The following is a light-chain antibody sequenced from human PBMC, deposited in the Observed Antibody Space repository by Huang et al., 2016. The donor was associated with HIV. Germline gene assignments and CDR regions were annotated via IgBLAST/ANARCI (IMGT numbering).Light chain of an antibody. V-gene: IGKV3-11*01. J-gene: IGKJ4*02. CDR3: QQRGDWPLT. Sequence: ELVLTQSPATLSLSPGQSVTLSCRASQSVGNSLAWYQQKPGQAPRLLIYSASNMATGFPARFSGRGSGTDFTLTISTLEPEDFAVYYCQQRGDWPLTFGGGTKVEIK. CDR1: QSVGNS. CDR2: SAS.